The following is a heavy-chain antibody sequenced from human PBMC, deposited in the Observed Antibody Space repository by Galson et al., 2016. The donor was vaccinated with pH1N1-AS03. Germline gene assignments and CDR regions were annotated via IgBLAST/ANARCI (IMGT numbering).Heavy chain of an antibody. J-gene: IGHJ4*02. CDR1: GYSISSGYY. Sequence: ETLSLTCTVSGYSISSGYYWGWIRQPPGQGLEWIGSIYHSGSTYYNPSLMSRVTISVDTSKNRFSLKVTSVTSADTAVYYCARVGKYFDFWSGYSDFDYWGQGTLVTVSS. CDR3: ARVGKYFDFWSGYSDFDY. CDR2: IYHSGST. D-gene: IGHD3-3*01. V-gene: IGHV4-38-2*02.